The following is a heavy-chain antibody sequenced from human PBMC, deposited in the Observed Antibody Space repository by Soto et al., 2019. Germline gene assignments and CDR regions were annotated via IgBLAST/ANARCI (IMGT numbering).Heavy chain of an antibody. D-gene: IGHD4-4*01. V-gene: IGHV5-51*01. CDR1: GYSFTSYW. CDR2: IYPGDSDT. CDR3: ASFTGYYYYGMDV. Sequence: GESLKISCKGSGYSFTSYWIGWVRQMPGKGLEWMGIIYPGDSDTRYSPSFQGQVTISADKSISTSYLQWSSLKASDTAMYYCASFTGYYYYGMDVWRQGTTITVSS. J-gene: IGHJ6*02.